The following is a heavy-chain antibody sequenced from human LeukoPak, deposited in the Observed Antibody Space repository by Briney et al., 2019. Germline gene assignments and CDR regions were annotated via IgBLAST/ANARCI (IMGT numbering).Heavy chain of an antibody. D-gene: IGHD6-6*01. V-gene: IGHV2-5*02. CDR3: AHAQIRIAARLGWYFDF. CDR2: LCWDDDR. Sequence: SGPTRVKPTQTLTLTCTFSGFSLTPSGVGVGWVRQPPGKSLELLAVLCWDDDRRYSPSMKSRLTMTKQTSKNMVVLKVTNMDHRDTVTYYCAHAQIRIAARLGWYFDFWGRGTLVTVSS. CDR1: GFSLTPSGVG. J-gene: IGHJ2*01.